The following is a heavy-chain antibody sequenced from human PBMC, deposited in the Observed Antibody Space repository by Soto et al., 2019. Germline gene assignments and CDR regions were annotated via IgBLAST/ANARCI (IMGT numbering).Heavy chain of an antibody. CDR1: GGSISSSSYY. D-gene: IGHD3-22*01. CDR3: ARRLYYDSSGFEGGGMDV. J-gene: IGHJ6*02. Sequence: QLQLQESGPGLVKPSETLSLTCTVSGGSISSSSYYWGWIRQPPGKGLEWIGSIYYSGSTYYNPSLASRVTISVDTSKNQSSLKLSSVTAADTAVYYCARRLYYDSSGFEGGGMDVWGQGTTVTVSS. CDR2: IYYSGST. V-gene: IGHV4-39*01.